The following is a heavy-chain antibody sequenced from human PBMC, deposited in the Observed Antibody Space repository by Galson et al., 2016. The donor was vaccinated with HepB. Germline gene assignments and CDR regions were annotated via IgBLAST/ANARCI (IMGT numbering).Heavy chain of an antibody. CDR3: ARDKSFYYYGMDV. J-gene: IGHJ6*02. Sequence: SLRLSCAASGFTFRAYTMNWVRQAPGKGLEWVAAISYHGSDKYYADSVKGRVTISRDNSSNTLYLQMTSLSPEDTAVYYCARDKSFYYYGMDVWGQGTTVTVSS. CDR1: GFTFRAYT. V-gene: IGHV3-30-3*01. CDR2: ISYHGSDK.